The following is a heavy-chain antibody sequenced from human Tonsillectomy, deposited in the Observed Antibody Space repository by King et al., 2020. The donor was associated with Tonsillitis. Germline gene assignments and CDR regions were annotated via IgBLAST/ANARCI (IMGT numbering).Heavy chain of an antibody. D-gene: IGHD3-22*01. CDR2: ISAYNGNT. V-gene: IGHV1-18*04. J-gene: IGHJ4*02. Sequence: QLVQSGAEVKKPGASVKVSCQTSPYTFTSYGISWVRQAPGQGLEWMGWISAYNGNTNYAQKLQDRVTTTTDISTNTAYMELRSLRSDDTAVYYCARAVDYYDYSGNYRMAYIDYWGQGTLVTVSS. CDR1: PYTFTSYG. CDR3: ARAVDYYDYSGNYRMAYIDY.